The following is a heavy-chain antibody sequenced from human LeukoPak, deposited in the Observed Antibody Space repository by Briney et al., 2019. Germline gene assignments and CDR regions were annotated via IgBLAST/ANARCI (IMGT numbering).Heavy chain of an antibody. CDR2: IGGSGSGT. CDR1: EITFSAYA. V-gene: IGHV3-23*01. Sequence: PGGSLRLSCAASEITFSAYAMSWVRQAPGKGLEWVSSIGGSGSGTYYADSVKGRFTISRDNSENTLYLQMNSLRAEDTAVYYCARDLNGMDVWGQGTTVTVSS. J-gene: IGHJ6*02. CDR3: ARDLNGMDV.